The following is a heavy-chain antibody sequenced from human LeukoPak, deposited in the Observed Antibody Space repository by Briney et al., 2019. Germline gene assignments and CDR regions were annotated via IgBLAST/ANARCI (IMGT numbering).Heavy chain of an antibody. CDR2: ISAYNGNT. Sequence: ASVKVSCKASGYTFTSYGISWVRQAPGQGLERMGWISAYNGNTNYAQKLQGRVTMTTDTSTSTAYMELRSLRSDDTAVYYCARDRYYYGSGNNNWFDPWGQGTLVTVSS. CDR3: ARDRYYYGSGNNNWFDP. J-gene: IGHJ5*02. D-gene: IGHD3-10*01. V-gene: IGHV1-18*01. CDR1: GYTFTSYG.